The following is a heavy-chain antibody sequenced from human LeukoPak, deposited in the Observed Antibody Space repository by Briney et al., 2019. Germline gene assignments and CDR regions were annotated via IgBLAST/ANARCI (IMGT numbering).Heavy chain of an antibody. J-gene: IGHJ6*03. V-gene: IGHV1-69*13. Sequence: VASVKVSCKASGGTFSIYAFSWVRQPPGQGLGWVGGIIPIFGTANYAQKFKGRVTITADESTSTAYMELSSLRSEDTAVYYCARGDGCSSTSCYTRGGYYYYMDGWGKGTTVTVSS. CDR3: ARGDGCSSTSCYTRGGYYYYMDG. CDR2: IIPIFGTA. D-gene: IGHD2-2*02. CDR1: GGTFSIYA.